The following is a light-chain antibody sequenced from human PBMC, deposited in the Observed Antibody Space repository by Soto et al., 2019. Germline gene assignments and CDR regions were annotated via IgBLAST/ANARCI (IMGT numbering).Light chain of an antibody. Sequence: DIQMTQSPSTLSASVGDRVTITCRASQSINTWLAWYQQKPGKAPKLLIYKASSLGSGVPSRFSGSRSGTDFALTISSLQPDDFAIYYPQQYNTHSRYTFGQGTKLEIK. CDR3: QQYNTHSRYT. V-gene: IGKV1-5*03. CDR2: KAS. J-gene: IGKJ2*01. CDR1: QSINTW.